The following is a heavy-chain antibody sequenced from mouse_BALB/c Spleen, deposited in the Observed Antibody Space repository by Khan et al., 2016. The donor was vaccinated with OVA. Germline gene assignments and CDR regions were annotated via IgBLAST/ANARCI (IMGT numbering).Heavy chain of an antibody. CDR2: IDPYYGGA. D-gene: IGHD2-10*02. CDR3: TRGYGNYVRYYFDY. V-gene: IGHV1S135*01. J-gene: IGHJ2*01. Sequence: MQLEESGPELEKPGASVKISCKASGYSFTGYNMNWVKQSNGKSLEWIGNIDPYYGGATYNQKFKGKATLTVDKSSSTAYMKLKSLTSEDSAVYYCTRGYGNYVRYYFDYWGQGTTLTVSS. CDR1: GYSFTGYN.